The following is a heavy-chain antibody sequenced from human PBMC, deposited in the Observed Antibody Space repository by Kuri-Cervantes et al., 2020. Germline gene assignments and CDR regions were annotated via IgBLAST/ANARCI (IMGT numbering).Heavy chain of an antibody. CDR3: AKYLNSSSWYYFDY. J-gene: IGHJ4*02. Sequence: GESLKISCAASGFTFSSYAMSWVRQAPGKGLEWVSAISGSGGSTYYADSVKGRFTISRDNSKNTLYLQMNSLRAEDTAVYYCAKYLNSSSWYYFDYWGQGTLVTDSS. CDR2: ISGSGGST. CDR1: GFTFSSYA. D-gene: IGHD6-13*01. V-gene: IGHV3-23*01.